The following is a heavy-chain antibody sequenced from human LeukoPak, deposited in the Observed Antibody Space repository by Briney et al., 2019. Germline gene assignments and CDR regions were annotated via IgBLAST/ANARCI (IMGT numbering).Heavy chain of an antibody. CDR3: ARDYDYGAYGTFEDY. V-gene: IGHV6-1*01. J-gene: IGHJ4*02. Sequence: SQTLSLTCAISGDSVSSNRAAWNWITQSPSRGLEWLGGTFYRSKWYNDYAVSVKSRIIISPDTSKNQFSLQLNSVTPEDTAVYYCARDYDYGAYGTFEDYWGQGTLVTVSS. D-gene: IGHD4-17*01. CDR1: GDSVSSNRAA. CDR2: TFYRSKWYN.